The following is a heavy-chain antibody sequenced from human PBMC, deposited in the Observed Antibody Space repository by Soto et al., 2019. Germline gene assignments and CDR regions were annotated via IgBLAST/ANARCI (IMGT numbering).Heavy chain of an antibody. V-gene: IGHV3-23*01. Sequence: GSLRLSCAASGFTFSNYAMSWVRQAPGKGLEWVSGISGSGSNTYYADSVKGRFTISRDNSKNTLYLQMNSLRAEDTAVYYCAKDLMGYYGSGSYYSSFDYWGQGTLVTVSS. CDR3: AKDLMGYYGSGSYYSSFDY. J-gene: IGHJ4*02. CDR2: ISGSGSNT. CDR1: GFTFSNYA. D-gene: IGHD3-10*01.